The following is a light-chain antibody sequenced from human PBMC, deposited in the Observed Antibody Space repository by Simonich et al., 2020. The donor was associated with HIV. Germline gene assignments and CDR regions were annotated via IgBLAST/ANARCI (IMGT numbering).Light chain of an antibody. Sequence: DIVMTPSPDSLHVSLGEYAPITSKSSQIFLYSSNTRHYFAWYQQKPGQPPKRLIYWACTRESGVPDRFSGSGSGTDFTLTISSLQAEDVAVYYCQQYYSTPLTFGGGTKVEIK. V-gene: IGKV4-1*01. CDR2: WAC. CDR1: QIFLYSSNTRHY. J-gene: IGKJ4*01. CDR3: QQYYSTPLT.